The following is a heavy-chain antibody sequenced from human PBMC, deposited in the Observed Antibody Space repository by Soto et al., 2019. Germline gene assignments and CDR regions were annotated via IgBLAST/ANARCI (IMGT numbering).Heavy chain of an antibody. CDR2: ISGSGGNT. CDR3: AKDRFGIVGPVDY. Sequence: EVQLLESGGDLVQPGGSLRLSCAASGLIFSDYAMSWVRQAPGKGRECVACISGSGGNTFYADSVKGRFTISRDNSKNTLSLHMNSLRVDDTAVYFCAKDRFGIVGPVDYWGQGTLVTVSS. D-gene: IGHD1-26*01. CDR1: GLIFSDYA. V-gene: IGHV3-23*01. J-gene: IGHJ4*02.